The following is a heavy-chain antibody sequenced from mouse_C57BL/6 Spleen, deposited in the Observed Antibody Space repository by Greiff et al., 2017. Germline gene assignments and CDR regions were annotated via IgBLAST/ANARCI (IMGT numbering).Heavy chain of an antibody. J-gene: IGHJ1*03. V-gene: IGHV1-5*01. CDR1: GYTFTSYW. Sequence: EVQLQQSGTVLARPGASVKMSCKTSGYTFTSYWMHWVKQRPGQGLEWIGAIYPGNSDTSYNQKFKGKSKLTAVTSASTAYMELSSLTNEDSAVYYCTTMVTTGYFDVWGTGTTVTVSS. CDR2: IYPGNSDT. CDR3: TTMVTTGYFDV. D-gene: IGHD2-2*01.